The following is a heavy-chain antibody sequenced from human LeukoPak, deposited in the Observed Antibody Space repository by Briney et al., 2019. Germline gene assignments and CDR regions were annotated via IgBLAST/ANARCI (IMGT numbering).Heavy chain of an antibody. CDR3: ARLYCGGDCSQGNYFDY. J-gene: IGHJ4*02. Sequence: SETLSLTCAVYGGSFSGYYWSWIRQPPGKGLEWIGEINHSGSTNYNPPLKSRVTISVDTSKNQFSLKLSSVTAADTAVYHCARLYCGGDCSQGNYFDYWGQGTLVTVSS. CDR2: INHSGST. CDR1: GGSFSGYY. D-gene: IGHD2-21*02. V-gene: IGHV4-34*01.